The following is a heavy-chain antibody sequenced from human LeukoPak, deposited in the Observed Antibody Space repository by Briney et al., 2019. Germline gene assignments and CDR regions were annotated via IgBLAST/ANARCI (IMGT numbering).Heavy chain of an antibody. Sequence: GGSLRLSCAASGFTFSSYWMSWVRQAPGKGLEWVANIKQDGSEKYYVDSVKGRFTISRDNAKNSLYLQMNSLRAEDTAVYYCARDFTSSWYPFYYMDVWGKGTTVTVSS. CDR3: ARDFTSSWYPFYYMDV. V-gene: IGHV3-7*01. CDR2: IKQDGSEK. J-gene: IGHJ6*03. D-gene: IGHD6-13*01. CDR1: GFTFSSYW.